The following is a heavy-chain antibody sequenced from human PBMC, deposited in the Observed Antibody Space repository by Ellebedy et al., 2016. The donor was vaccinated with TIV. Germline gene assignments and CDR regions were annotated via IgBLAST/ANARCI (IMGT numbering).Heavy chain of an antibody. CDR1: GFTFSSYW. D-gene: IGHD6-13*01. Sequence: GGSLRLSXAVSGFTFSSYWMSWVCEAPGQGLEWVANIKQDGSEKYYVDSVKGRFTISRDNAKNSLYLQMNSLRAEDTAVYYCERDPDSGSWYMYYYYGMDVWGQGTMVTVSS. J-gene: IGHJ6*02. V-gene: IGHV3-7*01. CDR2: IKQDGSEK. CDR3: ERDPDSGSWYMYYYYGMDV.